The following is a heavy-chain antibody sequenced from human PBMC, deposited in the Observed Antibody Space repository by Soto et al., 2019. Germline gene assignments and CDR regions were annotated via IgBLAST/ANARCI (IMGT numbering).Heavy chain of an antibody. D-gene: IGHD4-17*01. J-gene: IGHJ4*02. CDR2: ITGGGGST. CDR3: AKDRYGDHGGSDY. CDR1: GFTFSTYA. Sequence: EVQRLESGGGLVQPGGSLRLSGAASGFTFSTYAMIWVRQAPGKGLEWVSVITGGGGSTYYADSVKGRFTIARDTSKHTLFLQTNSVRAEATAVYYCAKDRYGDHGGSDYWGQGTMVTVSS. V-gene: IGHV3-23*01.